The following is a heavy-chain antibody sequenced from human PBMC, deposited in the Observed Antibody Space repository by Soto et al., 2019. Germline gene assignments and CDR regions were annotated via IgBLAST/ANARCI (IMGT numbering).Heavy chain of an antibody. Sequence: SETLSLTCTVSGGSISSYYWSWIRQPPGKGLEWIGYIYYSGSTNYNPSLKSRVTISVDTSKNQFSLKLSSVTAADTAVYYCARVADGLESYYYYYYYMDVWGKGTTVTVSS. CDR1: GGSISSYY. D-gene: IGHD5-12*01. CDR2: IYYSGST. CDR3: ARVADGLESYYYYYYYMDV. V-gene: IGHV4-59*01. J-gene: IGHJ6*03.